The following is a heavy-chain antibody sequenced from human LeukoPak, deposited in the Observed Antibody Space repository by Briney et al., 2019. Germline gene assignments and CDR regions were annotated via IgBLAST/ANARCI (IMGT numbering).Heavy chain of an antibody. CDR3: ASAVLRYFDSHDAFDI. CDR2: IIPIFGTA. J-gene: IGHJ3*02. V-gene: IGHV1-69*05. CDR1: GGTFSSYA. Sequence: SVKVSCKASGGTFSSYAISWVRQAPGQGLEWMGRIIPIFGTANYAQKFQGRVTITTDESTSTAYMELSSLRSEDTAMYYCASAVLRYFDSHDAFDIWGQGTMVTVSS. D-gene: IGHD3-9*01.